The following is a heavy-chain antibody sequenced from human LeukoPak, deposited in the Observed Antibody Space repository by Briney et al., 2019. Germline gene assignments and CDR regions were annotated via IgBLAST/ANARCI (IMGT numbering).Heavy chain of an antibody. CDR1: GFTFSSYA. D-gene: IGHD6-19*01. Sequence: GGSLRLSCAASGFTFSSYAMSWVRQAPGKGLEWVSAISGGGGSTYYADSVKGRFTISRDNSKNTLYLQMNSLRAEDTAVYYCAKGSVIAVAGTSDYWGQGTLVTVSS. CDR3: AKGSVIAVAGTSDY. CDR2: ISGGGGST. J-gene: IGHJ4*02. V-gene: IGHV3-23*01.